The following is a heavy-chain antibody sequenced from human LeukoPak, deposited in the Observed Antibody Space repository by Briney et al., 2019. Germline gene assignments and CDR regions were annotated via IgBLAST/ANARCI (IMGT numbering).Heavy chain of an antibody. CDR2: INPNSGGT. J-gene: IGHJ5*02. CDR3: ARARSSSWYGNWFDP. V-gene: IGHV1-2*02. CDR1: GYTFTGYY. Sequence: ASVKVSCKASGYTFTGYYMHWVRQAPGQGLEWMGWINPNSGGTNYAQKFQGRVTMTRDTSISTAYMELSSLRSEDTAVYYCARARSSSWYGNWFDPWGQGTLVTVSS. D-gene: IGHD6-13*01.